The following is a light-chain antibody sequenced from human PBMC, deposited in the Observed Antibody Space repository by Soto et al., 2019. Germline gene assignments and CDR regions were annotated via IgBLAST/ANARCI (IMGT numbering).Light chain of an antibody. Sequence: QSALTQPPSVSGSPGQSVTISCTGTSSDVGSYNRVSWYQQPPGTAPKLMIYEVSNRPSGVPDRFSGSKSGNTASLTISGLQAEDEADYYCSSYTSSSPPLVFGGGTKLTVL. CDR2: EVS. CDR1: SSDVGSYNR. CDR3: SSYTSSSPPLV. V-gene: IGLV2-18*02. J-gene: IGLJ2*01.